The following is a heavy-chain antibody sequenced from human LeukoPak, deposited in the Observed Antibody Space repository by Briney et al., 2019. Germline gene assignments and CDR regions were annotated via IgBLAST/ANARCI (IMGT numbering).Heavy chain of an antibody. J-gene: IGHJ4*02. CDR1: GGTFSNYA. D-gene: IGHD2-21*01. CDR3: ARDLLGSHTSYSSGAWDY. Sequence: SVKVSCKASGGTFSNYAISWVRQAPGQGLEWMGGIIPIFDTADSAQKFQGRLTITADESTSTAYMELSRLRAEDTAVYYCARDLLGSHTSYSSGAWDYWGRGTLVTVSS. CDR2: IIPIFDTA. V-gene: IGHV1-69*13.